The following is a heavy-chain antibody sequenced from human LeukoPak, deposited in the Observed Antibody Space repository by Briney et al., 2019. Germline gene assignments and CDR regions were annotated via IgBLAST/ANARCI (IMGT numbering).Heavy chain of an antibody. CDR1: GFTFSSYS. J-gene: IGHJ4*02. V-gene: IGHV3-48*01. D-gene: IGHD5-12*01. CDR2: ISSSSSTI. Sequence: PGGSLRLSCAVSGFTFSSYSMNWVRQAPGKGLEWVSYISSSSSTIYYADSVKGRFTISRDNAKNSLYLQMNSLRAEDTAVYYCARDQGGYDYPPDYWGQGTLVTVSS. CDR3: ARDQGGYDYPPDY.